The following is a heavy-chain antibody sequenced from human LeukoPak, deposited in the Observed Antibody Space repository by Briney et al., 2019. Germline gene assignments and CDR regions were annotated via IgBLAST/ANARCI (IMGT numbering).Heavy chain of an antibody. CDR3: ARAMPDCSSTSCYSV. J-gene: IGHJ4*02. CDR2: INHSGST. Sequence: SQTLSLTCAVYGGSFSGYYWSWIRQPPGKGPGWIGEINHSGSTNYNPSLKSRVTISVDTSKNQFSLKLSSVSAPDTAVYYCARAMPDCSSTSCYSVWGKGTLVTVSS. CDR1: GGSFSGYY. V-gene: IGHV4-34*01. D-gene: IGHD2-2*01.